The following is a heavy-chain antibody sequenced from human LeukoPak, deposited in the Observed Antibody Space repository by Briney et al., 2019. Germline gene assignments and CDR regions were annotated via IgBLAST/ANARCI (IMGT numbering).Heavy chain of an antibody. CDR2: ISGSGGST. J-gene: IGHJ4*02. CDR1: GFTFSSYA. V-gene: IGHV3-23*01. CDR3: AKGWTTVVTTNTGIDY. D-gene: IGHD4-23*01. Sequence: GGSLRLSCVASGFTFSSYAMSWVRQAPGKGLEWVSAISGSGGSTYYADSVKGRFTISRDNSKNTLYLQMNSLRAEDTAVYYCAKGWTTVVTTNTGIDYWGQGTLVTVSS.